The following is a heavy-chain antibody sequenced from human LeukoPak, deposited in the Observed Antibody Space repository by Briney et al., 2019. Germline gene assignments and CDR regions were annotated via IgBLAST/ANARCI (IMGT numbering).Heavy chain of an antibody. J-gene: IGHJ5*02. CDR2: IYYSGST. Sequence: KPSETLSLTCTVSGGSISSYYWSWIRQPPGKGLEWIGYIYYSGSTNYNPSLKSRATISVDTSKNQFSLKLSSVTAADTAVYYCARMVRAKRAWFDPWGQGTLVTVSS. D-gene: IGHD3-10*01. V-gene: IGHV4-59*01. CDR3: ARMVRAKRAWFDP. CDR1: GGSISSYY.